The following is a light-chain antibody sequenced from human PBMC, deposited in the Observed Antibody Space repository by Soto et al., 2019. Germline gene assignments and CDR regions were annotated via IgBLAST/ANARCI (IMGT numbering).Light chain of an antibody. CDR1: SSDVGGYNY. Sequence: QSALTQPPSASGSPGQSVTISCTGTSSDVGGYNYVSWYQQHPGKVPKLMIYEVNKRPSGVPDRFSGSKSGNTASLTVSGLQAEDEADYYCSSSAGNNNLLFGEGTKLT. CDR3: SSSAGNNNLL. V-gene: IGLV2-8*01. CDR2: EVN. J-gene: IGLJ2*01.